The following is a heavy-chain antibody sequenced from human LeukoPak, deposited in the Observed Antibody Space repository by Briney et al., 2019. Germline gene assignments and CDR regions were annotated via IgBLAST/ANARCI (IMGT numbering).Heavy chain of an antibody. J-gene: IGHJ4*02. V-gene: IGHV3-23*01. CDR3: AKPAMNDPIAADPPDY. CDR2: ISGSGGGT. Sequence: PGGSLRLSCAASGFTFTNYAMSWVRQAPGKGLKWDSAISGSGGGTYYADSVKGRFAISRDNSKNTLSLQMNSLRAEDTAVYYCAKPAMNDPIAADPPDYCGQGSLVTVSS. D-gene: IGHD6-13*01. CDR1: GFTFTNYA.